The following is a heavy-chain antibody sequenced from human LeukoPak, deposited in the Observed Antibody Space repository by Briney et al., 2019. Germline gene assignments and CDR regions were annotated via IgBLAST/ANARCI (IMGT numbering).Heavy chain of an antibody. J-gene: IGHJ4*02. CDR3: AKDSNGLYGTSYILDY. D-gene: IGHD2-2*01. CDR2: ISYDGSNK. V-gene: IGHV3-30*18. Sequence: GRSLRLSGAAYGFTFSSYGMHWVRQAPGKGLEWVAVISYDGSNKYYADSVKGRFTISRDNSKNTLYLQMNSLRAEDTAVYYCAKDSNGLYGTSYILDYWGQGTQVTVSS. CDR1: GFTFSSYG.